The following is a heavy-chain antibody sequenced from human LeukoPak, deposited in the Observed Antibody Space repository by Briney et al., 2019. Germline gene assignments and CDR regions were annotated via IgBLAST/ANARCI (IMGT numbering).Heavy chain of an antibody. CDR3: ARVWYTSSWGERYYFDY. CDR2: ISSSSSYI. V-gene: IGHV3-21*01. CDR1: GFTFSSYS. D-gene: IGHD6-13*01. Sequence: PGGSLRLSCAASGFTFSSYSMNWVRQAPGKGLEWVSSISSSSSYIYYADSVKGRFTISRDNAKNSLYLQMNSLRAEDTAVYYCARVWYTSSWGERYYFDYWGQGTLVTVSS. J-gene: IGHJ4*02.